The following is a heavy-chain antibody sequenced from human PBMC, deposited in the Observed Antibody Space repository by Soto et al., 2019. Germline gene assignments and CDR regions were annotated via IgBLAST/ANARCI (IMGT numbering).Heavy chain of an antibody. V-gene: IGHV3-74*01. D-gene: IGHD3-10*01. Sequence: GESLKISCAASGFTFSSYWMHWVRQAPGKGLVWVSRINSDGSSTSYADSVKGRFTISRDNAKNTLYLQMNSLRAEDTAVYYCARGYYGSGSYFIFDAFDIWGQGTMVTVSS. CDR3: ARGYYGSGSYFIFDAFDI. CDR1: GFTFSSYW. J-gene: IGHJ3*02. CDR2: INSDGSST.